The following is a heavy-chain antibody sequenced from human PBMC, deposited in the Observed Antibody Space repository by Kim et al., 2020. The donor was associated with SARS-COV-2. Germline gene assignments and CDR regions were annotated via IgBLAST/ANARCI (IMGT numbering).Heavy chain of an antibody. CDR3: AKGFECSYGENGMDV. D-gene: IGHD5-18*01. Sequence: ADSVKGRFTIYRDNSKNSLYLQMSRLRTADTALYYCAKGFECSYGENGMDVWGQGTTVTVSS. J-gene: IGHJ6*02. V-gene: IGHV3-43*01.